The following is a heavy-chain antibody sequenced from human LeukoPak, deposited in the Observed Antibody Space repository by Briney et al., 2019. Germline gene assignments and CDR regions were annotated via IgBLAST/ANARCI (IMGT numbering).Heavy chain of an antibody. CDR2: ISYDGSNK. J-gene: IGHJ5*02. V-gene: IGHV3-30*03. D-gene: IGHD3-3*01. CDR3: ARAEIDFWSGYPNWFDP. CDR1: GFTFSSYG. Sequence: PGGSLRLSCAASGFTFSSYGMHWVRQAPGKGLEWVAVISYDGSNKYYADSVKGRFTISRDNSKNTLYLQMNSLRAEDTAVYYCARAEIDFWSGYPNWFDPWGQGTLVTVSS.